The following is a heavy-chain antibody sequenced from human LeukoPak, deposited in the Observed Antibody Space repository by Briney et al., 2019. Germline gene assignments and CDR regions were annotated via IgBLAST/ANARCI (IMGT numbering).Heavy chain of an antibody. V-gene: IGHV3-33*06. D-gene: IGHD3-10*01. CDR2: IWYDGSNK. J-gene: IGHJ4*02. Sequence: GGSLRLSCAASGFTFSSYGMHWVRQAPGKGLEWVAVIWYDGSNKYYADSVKGRFTISRDNSKNTLYLQMNSLRAEDTAVYYCAKVGLWFGTFDYWGQGTLVTVSS. CDR1: GFTFSSYG. CDR3: AKVGLWFGTFDY.